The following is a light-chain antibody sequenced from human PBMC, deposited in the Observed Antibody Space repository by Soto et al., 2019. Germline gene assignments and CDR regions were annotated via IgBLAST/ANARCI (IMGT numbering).Light chain of an antibody. Sequence: QSALTQPASVSGSPGQSITISCTGTSSDVGGYNYVSWYQQQSGKAPKLMIYEVSERPSGVSNRFSGSKSGDTASLTISGLQAEDEAYYYCSSYTTSSTMMFGGGTKVTVL. CDR2: EVS. V-gene: IGLV2-14*01. CDR3: SSYTTSSTMM. J-gene: IGLJ3*02. CDR1: SSDVGGYNY.